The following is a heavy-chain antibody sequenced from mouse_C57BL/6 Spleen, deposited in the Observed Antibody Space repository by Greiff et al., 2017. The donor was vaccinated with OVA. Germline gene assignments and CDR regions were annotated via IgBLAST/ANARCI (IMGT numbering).Heavy chain of an antibody. J-gene: IGHJ2*01. CDR2: INPNNGGT. CDR1: GYTFTDYY. Sequence: EVKLQQSGPELVKPGASVKISCKASGYTFTDYYMNWVKQSHGKSLEWIGDINPNNGGTSYNQKFKGKATLTVDKSSSTAYMELRSLTSEDSAVYYCAREGYFDYWGQGTTLTVSS. CDR3: AREGYFDY. V-gene: IGHV1-26*01.